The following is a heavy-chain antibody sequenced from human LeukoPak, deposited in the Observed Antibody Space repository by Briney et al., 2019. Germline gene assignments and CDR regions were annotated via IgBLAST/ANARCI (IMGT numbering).Heavy chain of an antibody. D-gene: IGHD6-13*01. V-gene: IGHV4-59*01. CDR2: ILYSGST. CDR3: ARTRSSTWHLLDY. CDR1: GGSISSYY. Sequence: SETLSLTCTVSGGSISSYYWSWIRQPPGKGLEWIGYILYSGSTNYNPSLESRVTISVDTSKNQFSLKLTSVTAADTAVYYCARTRSSTWHLLDYWGQGTLVTVSS. J-gene: IGHJ4*02.